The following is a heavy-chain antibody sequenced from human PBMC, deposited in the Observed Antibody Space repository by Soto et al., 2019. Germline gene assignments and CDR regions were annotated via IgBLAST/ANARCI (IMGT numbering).Heavy chain of an antibody. D-gene: IGHD6-13*01. V-gene: IGHV4-39*01. CDR3: ARHVQRAAAAGPFDY. CDR1: GGSISSSSYY. CDR2: IYYSGST. J-gene: IGHJ4*02. Sequence: PSETLSLTCTVSGGSISSSSYYWGWIRQPPGKGLEWIGSIYYSGSTYYNPSLKSRVTISVDTSKNQFSLKLSSVTAADTAVYYCARHVQRAAAAGPFDYWGQGTLVTFSS.